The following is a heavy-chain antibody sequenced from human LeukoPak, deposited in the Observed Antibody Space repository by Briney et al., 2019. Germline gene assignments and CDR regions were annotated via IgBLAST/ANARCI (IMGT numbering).Heavy chain of an antibody. CDR1: GFTFSSYE. CDR2: ISSSGSTI. D-gene: IGHD3-10*01. V-gene: IGHV3-48*03. J-gene: IGHJ4*02. CDR3: ARVIIGSGGGYFDY. Sequence: GGSLRLSCAASGFTFSSYEMNWVRQAPGKGLEWVSYISSSGSTIYYADSVKGRFTISRDNAKNSLYLQMNSLRAEDTAVYYCARVIIGSGGGYFDYWGQGTLVTVSS.